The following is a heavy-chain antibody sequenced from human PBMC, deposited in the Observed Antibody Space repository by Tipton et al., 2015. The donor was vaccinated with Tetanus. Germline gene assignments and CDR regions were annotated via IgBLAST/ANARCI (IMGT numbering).Heavy chain of an antibody. V-gene: IGHV4-34*09. Sequence: TLSLTCAVYGGSFSVYYWSWIRQPPGKGLEWIGEINHSGSTNYNPSLKSRVTISVDTSKNQFSLKLSSVTAADTAVYYCARVGATGTTEEFDYWGQGTLVTVSS. CDR3: ARVGATGTTEEFDY. J-gene: IGHJ4*02. CDR2: INHSGST. D-gene: IGHD1-7*01. CDR1: GGSFSVYY.